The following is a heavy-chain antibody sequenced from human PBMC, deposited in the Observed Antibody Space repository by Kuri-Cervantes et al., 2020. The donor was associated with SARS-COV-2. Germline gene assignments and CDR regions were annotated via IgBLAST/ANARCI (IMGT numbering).Heavy chain of an antibody. J-gene: IGHJ4*02. V-gene: IGHV4-4*07. Sequence: GSLRLSCTVSGGSISSYYWSWIRQPAGKGLEWIGRIYTSGSTNYNPSLKSRVTISVDTSKNQFSLKLISVTAASTAVYYCARGGGGQLDFDYWGQGTLVTVSS. CDR2: IYTSGST. D-gene: IGHD6-13*01. CDR3: ARGGGGQLDFDY. CDR1: GGSISSYY.